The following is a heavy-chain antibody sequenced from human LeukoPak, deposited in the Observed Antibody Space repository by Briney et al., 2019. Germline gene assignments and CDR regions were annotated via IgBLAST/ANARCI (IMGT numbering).Heavy chain of an antibody. CDR2: IYYSGST. CDR3: ARRTMVRGKDFDY. D-gene: IGHD3-10*01. CDR1: GGSISSYY. J-gene: IGHJ4*02. Sequence: SETLSLTCTVSGGSISSYYWSWIRQPPGKGLEWIGYIYYSGSTNYNPSLKSRVTISVDTSKNQFSLKLSSVTAADTAVYYCARRTMVRGKDFDYWGQGTLVTVSS. V-gene: IGHV4-59*08.